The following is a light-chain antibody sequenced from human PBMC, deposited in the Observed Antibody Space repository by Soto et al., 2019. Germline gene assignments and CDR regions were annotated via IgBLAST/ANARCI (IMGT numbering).Light chain of an antibody. CDR3: QQSNSITWT. Sequence: EIVMTQSPATLSVSPGERSSLSCRDSHSVSTNVAWYQQKPAQAPRLLIYGASTRATGIPDRFSGSGSGTDFTLTISSLQPEDFATYSCQQSNSITWTFGQGTKVDIK. CDR2: GAS. CDR1: HSVSTN. V-gene: IGKV3D-15*01. J-gene: IGKJ1*01.